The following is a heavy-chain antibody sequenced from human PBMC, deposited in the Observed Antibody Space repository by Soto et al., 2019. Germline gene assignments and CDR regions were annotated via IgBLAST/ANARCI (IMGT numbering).Heavy chain of an antibody. CDR2: IDYSGST. CDR3: APTDPRMVTGWFDP. Sequence: QLQLQESGPGLVKPSETLSLTCTVSGGSISSSSDYWGWIRQPPGKGLEWIASIDYSGSTFYSPSLKRRATXXVXTXXNQFSLKLSSVTAADTAVYYCAPTDPRMVTGWFDPWGQGTLVTVSS. V-gene: IGHV4-39*01. CDR1: GGSISSSSDY. J-gene: IGHJ5*02. D-gene: IGHD5-18*01.